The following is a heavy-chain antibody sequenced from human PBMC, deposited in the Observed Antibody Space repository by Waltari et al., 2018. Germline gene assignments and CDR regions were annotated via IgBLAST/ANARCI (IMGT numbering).Heavy chain of an antibody. CDR2: VRGDGKT. Sequence: QSQLQESGPGLVKPSGTLSLICAVSGDSMSTSDYWSWVRQPPGKGLEWRGQVRGDGKTNYNPSFASRVTMSLDTSTYHFALKLTSATAADTALYYCARDRGRGLYLDTWGQGTLVTVSP. J-gene: IGHJ4*02. CDR1: GDSMSTSDY. V-gene: IGHV4-4*02. D-gene: IGHD1-1*01. CDR3: ARDRGRGLYLDT.